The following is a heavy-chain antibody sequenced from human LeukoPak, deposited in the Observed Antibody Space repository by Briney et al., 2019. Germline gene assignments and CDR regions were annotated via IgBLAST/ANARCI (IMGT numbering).Heavy chain of an antibody. CDR2: VFDSGST. J-gene: IGHJ6*03. D-gene: IGHD6-13*01. V-gene: IGHV4-59*01. Sequence: SETLSLTCSGSVGSFSTNYWSWILQPPGRGLEWIGYVFDSGSTNYNPSLTSRVTISSDTSTQKFSLRLPSVTAADTAVYYWASLYQQSQWKYYYYYMDGWGKGTAVTVSS. CDR3: ASLYQQSQWKYYYYYMDG. CDR1: VGSFSTNY.